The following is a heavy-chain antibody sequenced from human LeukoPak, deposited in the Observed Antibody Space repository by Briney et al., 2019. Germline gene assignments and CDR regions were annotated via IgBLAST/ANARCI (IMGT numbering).Heavy chain of an antibody. Sequence: GGSLGPSCAASGFTFSSYAMSWVRQAPGKGLEWVSVISGSGGSTYSADSVKGRFTISRDNSKNTLYLQMNSLRAEDTAVYFCAKSQDGGRLFHFDYWGQGTLVTVSS. CDR3: AKSQDGGRLFHFDY. J-gene: IGHJ4*02. CDR1: GFTFSSYA. CDR2: ISGSGGST. V-gene: IGHV3-23*01. D-gene: IGHD1-26*01.